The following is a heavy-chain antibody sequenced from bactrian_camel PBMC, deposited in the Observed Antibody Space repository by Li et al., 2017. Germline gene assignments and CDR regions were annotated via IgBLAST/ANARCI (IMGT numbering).Heavy chain of an antibody. CDR1: ESTYRSIC. V-gene: IGHV3S53*01. CDR3: AAKDQAPWDMGWISLQL. D-gene: IGHD3*01. Sequence: VQLVESGGGSVQAGGSLTLSCTASESTYRSICMAWFRRAPGSQRETVATVDSNGVTKVAGSVKGRFTLSKDNAKNTLYLRMDNLKPEDTALYTCAAKDQAPWDMGWISLQLLWTGDPGHRL. CDR2: VDSNGVT. J-gene: IGHJ4*01.